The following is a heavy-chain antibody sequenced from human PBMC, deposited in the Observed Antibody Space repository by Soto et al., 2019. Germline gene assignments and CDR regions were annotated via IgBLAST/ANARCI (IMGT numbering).Heavy chain of an antibody. V-gene: IGHV4-61*01. CDR2: ISYSGST. CDR3: ARDNGCYYDSSSNTAYYYGTDI. CDR1: GVSVSSGSYY. Sequence: SETLSLTCTVSGVSVSSGSYYWSWIRQPPGKGLEWIGYISYSGSTKYNPSLKSRVTISVDTSKNQFSLKLSSVTAADTAVYYCARDNGCYYDSSSNTAYYYGTDIWGQGTSVTVSS. D-gene: IGHD3-22*01. J-gene: IGHJ6*02.